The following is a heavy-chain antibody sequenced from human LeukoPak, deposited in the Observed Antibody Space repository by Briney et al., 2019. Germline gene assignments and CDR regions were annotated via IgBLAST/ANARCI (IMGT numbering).Heavy chain of an antibody. Sequence: GASVKVSCKASGYTFTGYYMHWVRQAPGQGLEWMGWINPNSGGTNYAQKFQGRVTMTRDTSISTAYMELSRLRSDDTAVYYCAREGSAVTTPSWFDPWAREPWSPPPQ. CDR1: GYTFTGYY. CDR3: AREGSAVTTPSWFDP. CDR2: INPNSGGT. J-gene: IGHJ5*02. D-gene: IGHD4-4*01. V-gene: IGHV1-2*02.